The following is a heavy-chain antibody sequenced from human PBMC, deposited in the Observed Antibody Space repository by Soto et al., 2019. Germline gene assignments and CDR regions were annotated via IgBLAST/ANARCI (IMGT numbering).Heavy chain of an antibody. V-gene: IGHV1-18*01. CDR1: GYSFTSYD. Sequence: QVQLVQSGAEVKKPGASVKVSLKTSGYSFTSYDISWVRKAPGQGIEWMGWISAYNGNTNYAQKLQGRVTMTTDTSTSTAYMELRSLRSDDTAVYYCARDLAAGNCDYWGQGTLVTVSS. CDR2: ISAYNGNT. CDR3: ARDLAAGNCDY. J-gene: IGHJ4*02. D-gene: IGHD6-13*01.